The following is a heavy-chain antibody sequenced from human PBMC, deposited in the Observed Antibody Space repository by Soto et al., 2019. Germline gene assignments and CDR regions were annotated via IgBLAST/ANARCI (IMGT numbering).Heavy chain of an antibody. D-gene: IGHD6-6*01. Sequence: PSETLSLTCTVSGGSISSYYWSWIRQPPGKGLEWIGYIYYSGSTNYNPSLKSRVTISVDTSKNQFSLKLSSVTAADTAVYYCASDSIAARPRYYYGMDVWGQGTTVTVSS. CDR1: GGSISSYY. V-gene: IGHV4-59*08. CDR3: ASDSIAARPRYYYGMDV. J-gene: IGHJ6*02. CDR2: IYYSGST.